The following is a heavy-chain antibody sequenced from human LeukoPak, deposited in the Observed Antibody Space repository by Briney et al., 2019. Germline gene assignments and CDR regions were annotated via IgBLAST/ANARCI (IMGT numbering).Heavy chain of an antibody. CDR3: AKGGKQGLVRVGPKHFDY. J-gene: IGHJ4*02. D-gene: IGHD6-19*01. CDR1: GFTFSSYA. Sequence: PGGSLRLSCAASGFTFSSYAMSWVRQAPGKGLEWVSAISGSGGSTYYADSVKGRFTISRDNSKNTLYLQMNSLRAEDTAVYYWAKGGKQGLVRVGPKHFDYWGQGTLVTVSS. V-gene: IGHV3-23*01. CDR2: ISGSGGST.